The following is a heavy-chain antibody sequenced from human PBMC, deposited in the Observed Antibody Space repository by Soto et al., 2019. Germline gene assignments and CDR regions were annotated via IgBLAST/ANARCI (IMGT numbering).Heavy chain of an antibody. Sequence: VGSLRLSCAGSGFPFDAYTMHWVRQAPGKGLEWVSLISWDGGITNYVDSVKGRLTMSRDNSKNSLYLQMNSLRTEDTAFYYCEKARYDILTGRKRYFDSWGQGTLVTVSS. CDR3: EKARYDILTGRKRYFDS. CDR2: ISWDGGIT. J-gene: IGHJ4*02. D-gene: IGHD3-9*01. CDR1: GFPFDAYT. V-gene: IGHV3-43*01.